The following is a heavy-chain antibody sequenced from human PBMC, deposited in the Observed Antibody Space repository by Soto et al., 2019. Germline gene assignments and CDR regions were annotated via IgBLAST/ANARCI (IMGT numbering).Heavy chain of an antibody. Sequence: QAQLVESGGDVVQPGRSLRLSCVASGFTVDNYAMHWVRQAPGKGLEWVAGIWSDGDVKAYAGSVRGRFTISRDKPKNTVNLQMDNLRVEYTAIDYCEREEACGSGGLDLWGQGTLVPVSS. CDR1: GFTVDNYA. CDR2: IWSDGDVK. J-gene: IGHJ4*02. D-gene: IGHD6-19*01. V-gene: IGHV3-33*01. CDR3: EREEACGSGGLDL.